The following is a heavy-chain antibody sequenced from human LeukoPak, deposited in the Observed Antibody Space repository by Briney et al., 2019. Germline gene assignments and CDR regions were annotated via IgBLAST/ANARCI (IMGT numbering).Heavy chain of an antibody. D-gene: IGHD6-13*01. Sequence: GASVKVSCKASGYTFTGYYMHWVRQAPGQGLEWMGWINPNSGGTNYAQKFQGRVTMTRDTSISTAYMELSRLRSDDTAVYYCARGFKRQQLVLGYWGQGTLVTVSS. J-gene: IGHJ4*02. V-gene: IGHV1-2*02. CDR1: GYTFTGYY. CDR2: INPNSGGT. CDR3: ARGFKRQQLVLGY.